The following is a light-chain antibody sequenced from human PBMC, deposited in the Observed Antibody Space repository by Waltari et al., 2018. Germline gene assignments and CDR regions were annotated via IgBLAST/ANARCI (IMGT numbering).Light chain of an antibody. Sequence: EVVMTQSPAMASVSPGERAALFCRASQSVKSNVAWYQQTTGPAPRLLLYGASTRATGVPVRCSGSWSGTEFTLTISSLQSEDFAVYYWQQYDNWPPTFGGGAKVEIK. CDR2: GAS. J-gene: IGKJ4*01. V-gene: IGKV3-15*01. CDR1: QSVKSN. CDR3: QQYDNWPPT.